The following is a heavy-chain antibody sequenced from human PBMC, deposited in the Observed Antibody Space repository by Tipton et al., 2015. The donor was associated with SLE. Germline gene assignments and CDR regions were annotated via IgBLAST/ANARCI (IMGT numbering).Heavy chain of an antibody. CDR1: GFTFSSYG. CDR2: IWYDGSNK. Sequence: QVQLVQSGGGVVQPGRSLRLSCAASGFTFSSYGMHWARQAPGKGLEWVAVIWYDGSNKYYADSVKGRFTISRDNSKNTLYLQMNSLRPEDTAMYYCAKGRGIDYWGQGTLVTVSS. V-gene: IGHV3-30*18. J-gene: IGHJ4*02. CDR3: AKGRGIDY. D-gene: IGHD1-1*01.